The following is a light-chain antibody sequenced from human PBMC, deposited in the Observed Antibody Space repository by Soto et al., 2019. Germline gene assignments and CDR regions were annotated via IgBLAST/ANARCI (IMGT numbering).Light chain of an antibody. Sequence: ELVLTQSPGTLSLSPGASVTLSCRASQFVSSTYLAWYQQRTGQAPRLLIYGASSRATGIPDRFSGGGSETDLNLTISRLGSEDSAVYYCQKYGISPFTCGGGTKVDIK. CDR3: QKYGISPFT. V-gene: IGKV3-20*01. CDR1: QFVSSTY. CDR2: GAS. J-gene: IGKJ4*01.